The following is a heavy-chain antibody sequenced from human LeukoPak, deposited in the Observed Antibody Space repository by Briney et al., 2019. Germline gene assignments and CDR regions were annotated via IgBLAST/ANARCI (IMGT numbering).Heavy chain of an antibody. D-gene: IGHD2-2*01. CDR1: GGSISSGSYY. V-gene: IGHV4-61*02. CDR2: IYTSGST. CDR3: ARAEYQLLFGYYYYMDV. J-gene: IGHJ6*03. Sequence: PSQTLSLTCTVSGGSISSGSYYWRWIRQPAGKGLEWIGRIYTSGSTNYNPSLKRRVPISVDTSKNQFSLKLSSVTAADTAVYYCARAEYQLLFGYYYYMDVWGKGTTVTISS.